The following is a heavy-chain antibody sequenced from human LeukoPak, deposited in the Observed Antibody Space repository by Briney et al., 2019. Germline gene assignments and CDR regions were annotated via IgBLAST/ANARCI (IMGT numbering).Heavy chain of an antibody. J-gene: IGHJ4*02. CDR2: ISGSGGST. CDR1: GFTFSSYG. V-gene: IGHV3-23*01. CDR3: ARDIDPNYGDSYLDY. D-gene: IGHD4-17*01. Sequence: GGSLRLSCAASGFTFSSYGMSWVRQAPGKGLEWVSAISGSGGSTYYADSVKGRFTISRDNSKNTLYLQMNSLRAEDTAVYYCARDIDPNYGDSYLDYWGQGTLVTVSS.